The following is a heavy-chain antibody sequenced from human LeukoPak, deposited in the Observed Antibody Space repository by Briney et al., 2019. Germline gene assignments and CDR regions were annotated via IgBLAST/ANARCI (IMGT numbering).Heavy chain of an antibody. CDR1: GYSMSGDF. CDR2: IYYSGST. V-gene: IGHV4-59*01. D-gene: IGHD2-21*02. CDR3: ARGGVTPYYYYGIDV. J-gene: IGHJ6*02. Sequence: NPSESLSLTCTGAGYSMSGDFGGWRRQPPGKGLERHGYIYYSGSTNYNPSLKSRVTISVDTSKNQFSLKLSSVTAADTAVYYCARGGVTPYYYYGIDVWGQGTTVTVSS.